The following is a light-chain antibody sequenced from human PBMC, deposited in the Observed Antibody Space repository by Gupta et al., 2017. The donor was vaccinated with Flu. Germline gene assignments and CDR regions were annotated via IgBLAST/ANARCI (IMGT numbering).Light chain of an antibody. Sequence: QTARSTGSGDALRKKNAHWYQQKSGQAPVLVMYEDNKRPSGIAQRFSGSTSGTMATLTITGAQVEDEGVYYCYSADSTGNRWVFGGGTKLTVL. V-gene: IGLV3-10*01. CDR2: EDN. CDR3: YSADSTGNRWV. CDR1: ALRKKN. J-gene: IGLJ3*02.